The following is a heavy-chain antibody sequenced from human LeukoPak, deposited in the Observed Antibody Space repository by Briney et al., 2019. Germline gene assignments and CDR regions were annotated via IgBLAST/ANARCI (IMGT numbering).Heavy chain of an antibody. CDR1: NYSINSGYY. CDR3: ARGNAVAAREDYYYYYYYMDV. V-gene: IGHV4-38-2*02. Sequence: SETLSLTCTVSNYSINSGYYWGWIRQPPGKRLEWIGSLYHSGSTYYNPSLKSRVTISVDTSKNQFSLRLSSVTAADTAVYYCARGNAVAAREDYYYYYYYMDVWGKGTTVTVSS. J-gene: IGHJ6*03. D-gene: IGHD6-19*01. CDR2: LYHSGST.